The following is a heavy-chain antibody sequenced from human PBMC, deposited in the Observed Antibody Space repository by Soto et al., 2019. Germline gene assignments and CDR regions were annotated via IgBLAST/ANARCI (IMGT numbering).Heavy chain of an antibody. J-gene: IGHJ4*02. V-gene: IGHV4-34*01. Sequence: SETLSLTCAVYGGSFSGYYWSWIRQPPGKGLEWIGEINHSGSTNYNPSLKSRVTISVDTSKNQFSLKLSSVTAADTAVYHCARGGYGYYDSSGYYRHYFDYWGQGTLVTVSS. D-gene: IGHD3-22*01. CDR3: ARGGYGYYDSSGYYRHYFDY. CDR2: INHSGST. CDR1: GGSFSGYY.